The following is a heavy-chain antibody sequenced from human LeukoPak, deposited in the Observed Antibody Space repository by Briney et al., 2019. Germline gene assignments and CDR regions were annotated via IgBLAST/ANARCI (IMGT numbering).Heavy chain of an antibody. CDR3: ARLSPYSYGLAPIDY. CDR1: GFTFSSYA. J-gene: IGHJ4*02. CDR2: IYSGGNT. D-gene: IGHD5-18*01. Sequence: GGSLRPSCAASGFTFSSYAMSWVRQAPGKGLEWVSVIYSGGNTYYADSVKGRFTISRDNSKNTLYLQMNSLRAEDTAVYYCARLSPYSYGLAPIDYWGQGTLVTVSS. V-gene: IGHV3-66*04.